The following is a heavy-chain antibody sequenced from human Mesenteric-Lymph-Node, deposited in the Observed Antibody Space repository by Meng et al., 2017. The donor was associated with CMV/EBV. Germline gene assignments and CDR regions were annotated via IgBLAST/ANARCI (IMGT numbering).Heavy chain of an antibody. CDR3: ARSSTSCYFRGPCILYYFDY. V-gene: IGHV4-30-4*08. D-gene: IGHD2-2*01. CDR1: GGSISSGDYY. J-gene: IGHJ4*02. CDR2: IYYSGST. Sequence: SETLSLTCTVSGGSISSGDYYWSWIRQPPGKGLEWIGYIYYSGSTYYNPSLKSRVTISVDTSKNQFSLKLSSVTAADTAVYYCARSSTSCYFRGPCILYYFDYWGQGTLVTVSS.